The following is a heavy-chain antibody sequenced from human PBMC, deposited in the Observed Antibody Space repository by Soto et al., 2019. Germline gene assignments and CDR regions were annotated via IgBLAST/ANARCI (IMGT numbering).Heavy chain of an antibody. CDR3: AKDRKYRDSGYNFDY. CDR1: GDNFVAYY. J-gene: IGHJ4*01. Sequence: ASVKVSCKASGDNFVAYYMHWVRQGPGQGREWMGWINPSSGATNFAERFQGRVTMTSDTSISTFYMEIKRLNSNDTAVYFCAKDRKYRDSGYNFDYWCHGPRVTVSS. D-gene: IGHD5-12*01. V-gene: IGHV1-2*02. CDR2: INPSSGAT.